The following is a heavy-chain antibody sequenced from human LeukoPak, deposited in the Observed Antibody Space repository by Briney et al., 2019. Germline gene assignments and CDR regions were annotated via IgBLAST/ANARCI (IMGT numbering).Heavy chain of an antibody. D-gene: IGHD1-26*01. J-gene: IGHJ3*02. CDR2: LDYTGGT. CDR1: GGSISSYY. Sequence: SETLSLTCTVSGGSISSYYWSWIRQPPGKGLEWIGYLDYTGGTNYNPSLKSRVAISVDTPKNQFSLKLSSVTAADTAVYYCARTSGTYPLNAFDIWGQGTMVTVSS. CDR3: ARTSGTYPLNAFDI. V-gene: IGHV4-59*01.